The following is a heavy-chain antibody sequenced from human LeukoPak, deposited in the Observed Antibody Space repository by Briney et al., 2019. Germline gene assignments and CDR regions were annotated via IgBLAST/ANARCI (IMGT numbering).Heavy chain of an antibody. CDR3: VRHRQWLLFPDY. J-gene: IGHJ4*02. CDR1: GDSISINYN. V-gene: IGHV4-39*01. CDR2: IFYSGAT. D-gene: IGHD6-19*01. Sequence: SETLSLTCTVSGDSISINYNWGWIRQPPGKGLEWIGSIFYSGATYYSPSLKRRVTISVDTSKNQFSLKLSSMTAADTAVYYCVRHRQWLLFPDYWGQGTLVTVSS.